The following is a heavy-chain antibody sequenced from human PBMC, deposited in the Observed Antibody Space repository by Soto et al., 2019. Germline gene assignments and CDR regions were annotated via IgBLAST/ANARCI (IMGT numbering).Heavy chain of an antibody. J-gene: IGHJ5*02. CDR1: GGSISSGGYY. D-gene: IGHD5-18*01. V-gene: IGHV4-31*03. CDR3: AIDARGYSYYNWFDP. Sequence: QVQLQESGPGLVKPSQTLSLTCTVSGGSISSGGYYWSWIRQHPGKGLEWIGYIYYSGSTYYNPSLQSRVTISVDTSKNQCSLKLSSVTAADTAVYYCAIDARGYSYYNWFDPWGQGTLVTVSS. CDR2: IYYSGST.